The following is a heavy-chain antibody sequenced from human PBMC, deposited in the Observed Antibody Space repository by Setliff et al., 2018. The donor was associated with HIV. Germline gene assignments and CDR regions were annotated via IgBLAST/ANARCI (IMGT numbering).Heavy chain of an antibody. V-gene: IGHV4-39*01. CDR1: GGSISSSIYY. Sequence: SETLSLTCTVSGGSISSSIYYWGWIRQPPGKGLEWIGFIYYSGSTYYYGGSTYYNPSLKSRGTISVDTSKNQFSLKLSSVTAADTAVYYCARHDTEYSSYPIDYWGQGNLVTVSS. CDR3: ARHDTEYSSYPIDY. D-gene: IGHD6-6*01. J-gene: IGHJ4*02. CDR2: IYYSGSTYYYGGST.